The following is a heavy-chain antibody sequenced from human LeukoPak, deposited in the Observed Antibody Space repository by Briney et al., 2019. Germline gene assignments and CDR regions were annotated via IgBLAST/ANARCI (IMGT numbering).Heavy chain of an antibody. J-gene: IGHJ4*02. D-gene: IGHD5-24*01. Sequence: QPGGSLRLSCTASGFTFSSYWMHWVRQAPGKGLVWVSRINSDGGSTSYADSVKGRFTISRDNAKNTLYLEMKSLRAEDTAVYYCARRIQGMAPYYFDYWGQGTLVTVSS. CDR1: GFTFSSYW. CDR2: INSDGGST. CDR3: ARRIQGMAPYYFDY. V-gene: IGHV3-74*01.